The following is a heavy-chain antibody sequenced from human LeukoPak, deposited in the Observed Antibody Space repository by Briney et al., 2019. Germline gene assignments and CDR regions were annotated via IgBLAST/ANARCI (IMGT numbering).Heavy chain of an antibody. CDR3: AKDFCSGGSCYWFDP. CDR2: IYSGGST. CDR1: GFSVSSTY. Sequence: PGGSLRLSCAASGFSVSSTYMTWVRQAPGKGLEWVSNIYSGGSTYYADSVKGRFTISRDNSKNTLYLQMNSLRAEDTAVYYCAKDFCSGGSCYWFDPWGQGTLVTVSS. V-gene: IGHV3-66*01. J-gene: IGHJ5*02. D-gene: IGHD2-15*01.